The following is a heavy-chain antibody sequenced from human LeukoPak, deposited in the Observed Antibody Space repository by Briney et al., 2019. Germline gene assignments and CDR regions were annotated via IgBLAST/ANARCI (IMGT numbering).Heavy chain of an antibody. Sequence: GGSLRLSCAASGFTFSSYWMSWVRQAPGKGLEWMANIKQDGSEKYYVDSVKGRFTISRDNAKNSLYLQMNSLRAEDTAVYYCARVLKIAAAGTLANCLGYWGQGTLVTVSS. CDR2: IKQDGSEK. V-gene: IGHV3-7*01. J-gene: IGHJ4*02. D-gene: IGHD6-13*01. CDR3: ARVLKIAAAGTLANCLGY. CDR1: GFTFSSYW.